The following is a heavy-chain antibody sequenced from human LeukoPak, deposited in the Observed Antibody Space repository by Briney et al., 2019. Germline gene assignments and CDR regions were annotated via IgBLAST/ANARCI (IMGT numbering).Heavy chain of an antibody. D-gene: IGHD2-15*01. CDR2: INPDKGDA. CDR3: TRSSWDCSSGSCYTNMNFDY. J-gene: IGHJ4*02. V-gene: IGHV1-2*02. CDR1: GYTFDGYY. Sequence: ASVKVSCKASGYTFDGYYIHWVRRAPGQGHEWLGWINPDKGDARTAQKFRDRVIMTTDKSLATAYMEVINLSSDDTAVYFCTRSSWDCSSGSCYTNMNFDYWGQGTLVTVSS.